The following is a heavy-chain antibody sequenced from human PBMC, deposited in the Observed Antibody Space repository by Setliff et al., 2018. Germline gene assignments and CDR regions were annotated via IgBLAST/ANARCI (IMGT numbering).Heavy chain of an antibody. CDR3: ARTCSGSGCYAGLES. CDR1: GFTFSSYR. CDR2: IWDDGSNK. Sequence: PGGSLRLSCAASGFTFSSYRMHWVRQAPGKGLEWVAVIWDDGSNKYHADSVKGRFTISRDNSKNTLYLQMNSLRPEDTAVYYCARTCSGSGCYAGLESWGQGTPVTVSS. J-gene: IGHJ4*02. V-gene: IGHV3-33*08. D-gene: IGHD2-15*01.